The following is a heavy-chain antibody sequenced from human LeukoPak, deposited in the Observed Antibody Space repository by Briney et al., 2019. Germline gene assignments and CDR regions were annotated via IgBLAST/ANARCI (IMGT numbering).Heavy chain of an antibody. CDR2: ISGYNGKT. Sequence: ASVKVSCKPSGYPFTNFGISWVRQAPGQGLGWMGWISGYNGKTYHAQTPPCSVTVTTRTTTSTVYMELGSLRSDNMAIYYCARDRAYDYSSPRGFDHWGQGTLVTVSS. J-gene: IGHJ4*02. CDR3: ARDRAYDYSSPRGFDH. V-gene: IGHV1-18*03. D-gene: IGHD4-11*01. CDR1: GYPFTNFG.